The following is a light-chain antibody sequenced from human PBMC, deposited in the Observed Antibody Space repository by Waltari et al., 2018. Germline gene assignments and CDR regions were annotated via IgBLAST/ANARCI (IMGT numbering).Light chain of an antibody. CDR2: NAS. Sequence: ELVLTQSPGTLSLSPGERATLSCRASQSVSSNYLAWFQQKPGQPPRLLIYNASSRITGIPDRFSCSGSVTDFTLTISRLEPEDFAVYYCQQYGSSPTFGPGTKVDIK. CDR3: QQYGSSPT. V-gene: IGKV3-20*01. CDR1: QSVSSNY. J-gene: IGKJ3*01.